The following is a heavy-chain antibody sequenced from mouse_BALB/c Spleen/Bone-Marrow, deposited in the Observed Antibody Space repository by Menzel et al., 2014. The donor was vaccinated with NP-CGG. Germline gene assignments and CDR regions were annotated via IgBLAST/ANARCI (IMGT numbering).Heavy chain of an antibody. J-gene: IGHJ3*01. V-gene: IGHV1S81*02. CDR1: GYTFTSYW. CDR2: ISPSNGRA. CDR3: ARRDFRSWFAY. Sequence: QVQLQQSGAELVKPGASVNLSCKASGYTFTSYWVYWVKQRPGQGLEWIGEISPSNGRANYNEKFKNKATLTVDKSTSTAYMQVSSLTSEDSAVYYCARRDFRSWFAYWGQGTLVTVSA. D-gene: IGHD2-14*01.